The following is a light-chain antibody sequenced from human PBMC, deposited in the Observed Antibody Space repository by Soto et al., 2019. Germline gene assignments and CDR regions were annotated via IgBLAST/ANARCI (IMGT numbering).Light chain of an antibody. CDR3: QQYGSSGT. J-gene: IGKJ1*01. CDR2: GAS. CDR1: QSVSNNY. Sequence: EIALAQTTCTLSLSPGESAPLSCRASQSVSNNYLAWYQQKPGQAPRLLIYGASNRATGIPDRFSGSGSGTDFTLTISRLEPEDFAVYYCQQYGSSGTFGQGTKVDIK. V-gene: IGKV3-20*01.